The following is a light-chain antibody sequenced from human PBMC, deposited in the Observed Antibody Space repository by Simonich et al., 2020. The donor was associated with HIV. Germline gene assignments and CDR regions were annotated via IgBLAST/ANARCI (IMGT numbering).Light chain of an antibody. Sequence: QSALTQPASVSGSPGQSITISCTGTSSAVGGYNYVSWYRQHPGKAPKLMIFDVSERPSGVSNRFSGSKSGNTASLTISGLQAEDEADYYCSSYTSSSTWVFGGGTKLTVL. CDR3: SSYTSSSTWV. CDR1: SSAVGGYNY. V-gene: IGLV2-14*01. J-gene: IGLJ3*02. CDR2: DVS.